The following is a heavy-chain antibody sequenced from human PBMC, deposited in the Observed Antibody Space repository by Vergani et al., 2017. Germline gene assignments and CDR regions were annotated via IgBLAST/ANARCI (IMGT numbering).Heavy chain of an antibody. V-gene: IGHV4-61*02. CDR3: AREKGSSSWYREPWFDP. D-gene: IGHD6-13*01. CDR1: GGSISSGSYY. CDR2: IYTSGST. Sequence: QVQLQESGPGLVKPSQTLSLTCTVSGGSISSGSYYWSWIRQPAGKGLEWIGRIYTSGSTNYNPSLKSRVTISVDTSKNQFSLKLSSVTAADTAVYYCAREKGSSSWYREPWFDPWGQGTLVTVSS. J-gene: IGHJ5*02.